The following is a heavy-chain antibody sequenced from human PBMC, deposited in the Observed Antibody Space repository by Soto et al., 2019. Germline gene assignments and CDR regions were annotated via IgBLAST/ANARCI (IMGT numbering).Heavy chain of an antibody. J-gene: IGHJ4*02. CDR2: INHSGST. D-gene: IGHD5-18*01. CDR1: GGSFSGYY. CDR3: ARAPDVDTAMALDY. Sequence: QVQLQQGGEGLLKPSETLSLTCAVYGGSFSGYYWSWIRQPPGKGLEWIGEINHSGSTNYNPSLKSRDTISVDASKNEFSLKLSSVTAADVAVYYCARAPDVDTAMALDYWGQGTLVTVSA. V-gene: IGHV4-34*01.